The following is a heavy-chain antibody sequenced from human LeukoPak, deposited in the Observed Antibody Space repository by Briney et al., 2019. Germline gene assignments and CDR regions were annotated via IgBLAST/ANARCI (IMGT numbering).Heavy chain of an antibody. Sequence: ASVKVSCKASGDPFTTNDINWVRQATGQGLEWMGWMNPNSGNTGSTQKFQGRVTMTRNISISTAYMELTNLRSEGTAVYYCARVTAAGTWTFDIWGQGTTVSVSS. CDR2: MNPNSGNT. D-gene: IGHD6-13*01. J-gene: IGHJ3*02. CDR1: GDPFTTND. CDR3: ARVTAAGTWTFDI. V-gene: IGHV1-8*01.